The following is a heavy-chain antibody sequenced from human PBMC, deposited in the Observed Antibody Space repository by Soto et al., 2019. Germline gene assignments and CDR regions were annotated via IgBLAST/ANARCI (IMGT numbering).Heavy chain of an antibody. D-gene: IGHD3-9*01. CDR1: GFSFRDYA. V-gene: IGHV3-9*01. CDR2: ITWNSGTI. CDR3: AKSDGRNYDSLTGYSGYYFDY. Sequence: EVQLVESGGGLVQPGGSLRLSCAASGFSFRDYAMHWVRQVPGKGLEWVSGITWNSGTIRYADSVKGRFTISRDNAKNSLYLQMHSLRVEDTALYFCAKSDGRNYDSLTGYSGYYFDYCGQGTLVTVSS. J-gene: IGHJ4*02.